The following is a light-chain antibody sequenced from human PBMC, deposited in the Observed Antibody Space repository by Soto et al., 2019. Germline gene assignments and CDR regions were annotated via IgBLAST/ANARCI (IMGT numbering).Light chain of an antibody. V-gene: IGKV1-39*01. CDR3: QQRSSTPLT. J-gene: IGKJ4*01. CDR2: AAS. CDR1: QSISNY. Sequence: DIQMTQSPSSLSASVGDRVTITCRASQSISNYLSWYQHTLGKAPKLLIYAASTVQSGVPSRFSGSGSGTDFTLTISSRHPENFATYYCQQRSSTPLTGGGEPKVELK.